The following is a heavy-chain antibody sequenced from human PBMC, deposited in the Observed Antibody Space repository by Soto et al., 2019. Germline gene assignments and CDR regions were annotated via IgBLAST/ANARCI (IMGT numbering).Heavy chain of an antibody. CDR2: IVVGSANT. J-gene: IGHJ4*02. CDR1: GFTFTSSA. Sequence: ASVKVSCKASGFTFTSSAMQWVRQARGQRLEWIGWIVVGSANTNYAQKFQERVTITRDMSTSTAFMELSSLRSEDTAVYYCAVSQYYYDNSGYYYFDYWGQGTLVTVSS. CDR3: AVSQYYYDNSGYYYFDY. V-gene: IGHV1-58*02. D-gene: IGHD3-22*01.